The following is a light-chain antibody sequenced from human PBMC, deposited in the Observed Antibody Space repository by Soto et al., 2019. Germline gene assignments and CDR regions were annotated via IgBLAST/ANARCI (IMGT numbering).Light chain of an antibody. CDR1: QSVSSNY. Sequence: EIVLTQSPGTLSLSPGERATLSCRASQSVSSNYLAWYQQKPGQAPRPLIYGASSRATGTPDRFSGSGSGTDFTLTISRLEPEDSAVYYCQQYNRSPSWTFGQGTKVEIK. CDR3: QQYNRSPSWT. CDR2: GAS. J-gene: IGKJ1*01. V-gene: IGKV3-20*01.